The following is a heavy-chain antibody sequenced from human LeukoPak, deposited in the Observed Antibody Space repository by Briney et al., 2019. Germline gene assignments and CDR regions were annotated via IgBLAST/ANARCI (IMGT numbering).Heavy chain of an antibody. V-gene: IGHV3-30-3*01. CDR2: ISYDGSNK. CDR1: GFTFSSYA. Sequence: GGSLRLSCAASGFTFSSYAMHWVRQAPGKGLEWVAVISYDGSNKYYADSVKGQFTISRDNSKNTLYLQMNSLRAEDTAVYYCARAGDGDQVDAFDIWGQGTMVTVSS. D-gene: IGHD4-17*01. CDR3: ARAGDGDQVDAFDI. J-gene: IGHJ3*02.